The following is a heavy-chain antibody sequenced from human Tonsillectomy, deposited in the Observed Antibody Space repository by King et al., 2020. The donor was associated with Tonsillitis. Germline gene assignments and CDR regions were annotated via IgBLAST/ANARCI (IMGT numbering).Heavy chain of an antibody. Sequence: VPLVESGAEVKTPGESLKISCQGFGYSFTRFWIGWVRQMPGKGLEWMGLIYPGDSDTRYSPSFQGQVTISADKSNSVAYLQWSSLEASDTAMYFCARLVRSGEPGRGYYRMDVWGKGTTVTVSS. J-gene: IGHJ6*04. D-gene: IGHD7-27*01. CDR2: IYPGDSDT. CDR1: GYSFTRFW. CDR3: ARLVRSGEPGRGYYRMDV. V-gene: IGHV5-51*03.